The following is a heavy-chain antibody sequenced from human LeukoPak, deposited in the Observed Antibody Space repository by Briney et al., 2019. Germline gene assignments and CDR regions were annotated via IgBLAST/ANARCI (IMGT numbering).Heavy chain of an antibody. CDR3: TRRAARWQFDL. D-gene: IGHD5-24*01. CDR2: INWKTGNG. Sequence: GGSLRLSCAVSGFNFDDYAMHWVRHAPGRGLEWVSGINWKTGNGIYADSVKGRFIISRDNAKNSLYLQMSSQRAEDTALYYCTRRAARWQFDLWGRGTLLTVSS. V-gene: IGHV3-9*01. J-gene: IGHJ2*01. CDR1: GFNFDDYA.